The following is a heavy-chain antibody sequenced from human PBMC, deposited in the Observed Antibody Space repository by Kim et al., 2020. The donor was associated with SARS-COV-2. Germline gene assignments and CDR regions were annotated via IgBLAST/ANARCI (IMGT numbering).Heavy chain of an antibody. V-gene: IGHV3-7*01. CDR3: ARECWTDHKNSGWEGEGDY. D-gene: IGHD3-22*01. J-gene: IGHJ4*02. CDR1: GFPFSNYW. Sequence: GGSLRLSCVASGFPFSNYWMSWVRQAPGKGLESVANIKHDGSKKYYVDSVKGRFTISRDNAENSLYLQLNSLRAEDTAVYYCARECWTDHKNSGWEGEGDYWCQGTLVTVSS. CDR2: IKHDGSKK.